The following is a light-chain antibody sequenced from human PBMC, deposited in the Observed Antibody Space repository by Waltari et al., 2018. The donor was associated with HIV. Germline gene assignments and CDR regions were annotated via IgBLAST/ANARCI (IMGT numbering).Light chain of an antibody. CDR3: SSYTSSSTLYV. Sequence: QSALTQPAAVSGSPGQAITISCSGTSSDGGGYNYDAWYQQHPGKAPKLMIYEVSNRPSGVSNRFSGSKSGNTASLTISGLQAEDEADYYCSSYTSSSTLYVFGTGTKVTVL. CDR1: SSDGGGYNY. J-gene: IGLJ1*01. CDR2: EVS. V-gene: IGLV2-14*01.